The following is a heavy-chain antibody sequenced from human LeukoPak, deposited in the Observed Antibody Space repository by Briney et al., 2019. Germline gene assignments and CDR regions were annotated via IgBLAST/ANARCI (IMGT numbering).Heavy chain of an antibody. J-gene: IGHJ4*02. CDR1: GYTFTSYY. CDR3: ARGALPLEMATIGDGYFDY. D-gene: IGHD5-24*01. V-gene: IGHV1-46*01. CDR2: INPSGGST. Sequence: GASVKVSCKASGYTFTSYYMHWVRQAPGQGLEWMGIINPSGGSTSSAQKFQGRVTMTRDMSTSTVYMELSSLRSEDTAVYYCARGALPLEMATIGDGYFDYWGQGTLVTVSS.